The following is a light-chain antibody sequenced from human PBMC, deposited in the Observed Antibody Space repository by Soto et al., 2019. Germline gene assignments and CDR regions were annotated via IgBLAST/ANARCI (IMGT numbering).Light chain of an antibody. Sequence: VMTQSPATLSVSPGERAALSCRASQSVSTNLAWYQQKPGQPPRLLIYGASRRATGIPDRFSGVGSGTDFTLTISRLEPEDFAVYFCQQYGSSSPITFGQGTRLEIK. CDR1: QSVSTN. J-gene: IGKJ5*01. CDR3: QQYGSSSPIT. V-gene: IGKV3-20*01. CDR2: GAS.